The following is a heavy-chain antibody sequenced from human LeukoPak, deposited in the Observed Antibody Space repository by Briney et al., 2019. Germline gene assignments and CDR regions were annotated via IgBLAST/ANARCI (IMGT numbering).Heavy chain of an antibody. J-gene: IGHJ5*02. Sequence: SETLSLTCTVSGGSISSYYWSWIRQPPGKGLEWIGHIYYSGSTNYNPSLKSRVTISLDTPKSQFSLKLSSVTAAGTAVYYWARHGTPVTNLIWFDPWGQGALVTVSS. CDR1: GGSISSYY. D-gene: IGHD1-1*01. CDR2: IYYSGST. V-gene: IGHV4-59*01. CDR3: ARHGTPVTNLIWFDP.